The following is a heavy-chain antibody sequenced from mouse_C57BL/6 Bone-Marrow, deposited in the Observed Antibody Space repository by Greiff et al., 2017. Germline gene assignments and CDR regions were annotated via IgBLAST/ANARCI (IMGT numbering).Heavy chain of an antibody. CDR2: IDPEDGDT. J-gene: IGHJ2*01. Sequence: EVMLVESGAELVRPGASVKLSCTASGYNIKDYYMPGVKQRPEQGLEWIGRIDPEDGDTEYDEKFKGKATMTADTSSNTAYLQLSSLTSEDSAVYCCTQWRRFYYGDQGKALTVTA. CDR3: TQWRRFYY. CDR1: GYNIKDYY. V-gene: IGHV14-1*01.